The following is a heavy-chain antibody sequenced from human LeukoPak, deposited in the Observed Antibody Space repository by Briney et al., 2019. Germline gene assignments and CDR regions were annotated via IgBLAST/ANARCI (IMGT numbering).Heavy chain of an antibody. Sequence: GGSLRLSCAASGFTVSSNYMNWVRQAPGKGLEWVSVIYSGGSTYYADSVKGRFTISRDNSKNTLYLQMNSLRAEDTAVYYCAGEHRVGRWPKRDYYYGMDVWGQGTTVTVSS. CDR2: IYSGGST. J-gene: IGHJ6*02. V-gene: IGHV3-53*01. D-gene: IGHD5-24*01. CDR1: GFTVSSNY. CDR3: AGEHRVGRWPKRDYYYGMDV.